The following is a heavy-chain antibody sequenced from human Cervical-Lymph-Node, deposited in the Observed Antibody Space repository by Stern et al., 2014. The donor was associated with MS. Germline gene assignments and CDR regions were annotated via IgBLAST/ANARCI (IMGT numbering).Heavy chain of an antibody. Sequence: VQLVESGVEVKKPGASVKVSCKASGYTFTRSGITWVRQAPGQGLEWMGWINTYNGDTNYAQKLQGRVTMTTDTSTTTAHMEVRSLRYDDTAVYYCARDTAQVASWYFDLWGRGTLVTVSS. V-gene: IGHV1-18*01. CDR3: ARDTAQVASWYFDL. CDR2: INTYNGDT. J-gene: IGHJ2*01. CDR1: GYTFTRSG. D-gene: IGHD2-21*02.